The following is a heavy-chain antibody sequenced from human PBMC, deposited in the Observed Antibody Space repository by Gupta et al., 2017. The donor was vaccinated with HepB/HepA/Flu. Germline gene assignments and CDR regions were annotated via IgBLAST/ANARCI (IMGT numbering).Heavy chain of an antibody. V-gene: IGHV1-2*02. J-gene: IGHJ5*02. Sequence: QVQLVQSGAEVKKPGASVKVPCKASGYTFTGYYMHWVRQDPGQGLEWMGWINPNSGGTNYAQKFQGRVTMTRDTSISTAYTELSRLRSDDTAVYYCARAVDYSWPAAYTPPYWFDPWGQGTLVTVSS. D-gene: IGHD2-2*01. CDR3: ARAVDYSWPAAYTPPYWFDP. CDR1: GYTFTGYY. CDR2: INPNSGGT.